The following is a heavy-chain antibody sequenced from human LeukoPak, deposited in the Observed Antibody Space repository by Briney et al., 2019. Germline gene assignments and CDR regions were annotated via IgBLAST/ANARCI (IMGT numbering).Heavy chain of an antibody. CDR2: IYYSGST. J-gene: IGHJ3*02. CDR1: GGSINSYY. Sequence: PSETLSLTCTVSGGSINSYYWSWIRQPPGKGLEWIGYIYYSGSTNYNPSLKSRVTISVDTSKNQFSLKLSSVTAADTAVYYCAREGEGSIRAFDIWGQGTMVTVSS. CDR3: AREGEGSIRAFDI. V-gene: IGHV4-59*01.